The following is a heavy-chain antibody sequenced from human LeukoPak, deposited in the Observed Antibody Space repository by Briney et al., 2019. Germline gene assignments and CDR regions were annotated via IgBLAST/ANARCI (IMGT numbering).Heavy chain of an antibody. J-gene: IGHJ4*02. CDR2: IYSGGST. V-gene: IGHV3-66*01. CDR1: GFTVSSNY. D-gene: IGHD3-16*02. CDR3: ARLVGTFGGVIVQY. Sequence: GGSLRLSCAASGFTVSSNYMTWDRQAPGKGLEWVSVIYSGGSTYYADSVKGRFTISRDNSKNTMYLQMNSLRAEDTAVYYCARLVGTFGGVIVQYWGQGTLVTVSS.